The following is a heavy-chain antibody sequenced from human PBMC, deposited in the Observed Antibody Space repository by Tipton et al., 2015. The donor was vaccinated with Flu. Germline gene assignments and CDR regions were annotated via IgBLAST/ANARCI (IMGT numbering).Heavy chain of an antibody. V-gene: IGHV4-34*01. CDR3: ASKVANWGVWEPLDY. CDR2: IKHSGTT. J-gene: IGHJ4*01. D-gene: IGHD7-27*01. CDR1: GGSFSAYY. Sequence: TLSLTCAVYGGSFSAYYWSWIRQPPGKGLEWVGEIKHSGTTNYNPSLTSRVTVSADTSKKQFSLKLTSVTAADTAVYYCASKVANWGVWEPLDYWGHGTLVTVSS.